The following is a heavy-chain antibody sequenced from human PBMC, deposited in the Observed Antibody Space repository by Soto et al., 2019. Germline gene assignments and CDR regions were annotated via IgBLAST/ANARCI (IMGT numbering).Heavy chain of an antibody. CDR2: INNDGSST. CDR1: GFIFSSYW. Sequence: GGSLRLSCEASGFIFSSYWMHWVRQAPGKGLVWVSRINNDGSSTSYADSVKGRFTISRDNAKNTLYLQMNSLRAEDTAVYYCARTTLRPLGYWGQGTLVTVSS. D-gene: IGHD3-16*01. V-gene: IGHV3-74*01. CDR3: ARTTLRPLGY. J-gene: IGHJ4*02.